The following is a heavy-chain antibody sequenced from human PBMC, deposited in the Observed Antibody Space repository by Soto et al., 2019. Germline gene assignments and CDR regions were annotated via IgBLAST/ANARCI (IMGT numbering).Heavy chain of an antibody. D-gene: IGHD3-22*01. CDR1: GYTFTSYG. J-gene: IGHJ4*02. CDR3: ARGGIYYYDSSGSDY. CDR2: ISAYNGNT. V-gene: IGHV1-18*01. Sequence: ASVKVSCKASGYTFTSYGISWVRQAPGQGLEWMGWISAYNGNTNYAQKLQGRVTMTTETSTSTDYMELRSLRSDDTAAYYCARGGIYYYDSSGSDYWGQGTLVTVSS.